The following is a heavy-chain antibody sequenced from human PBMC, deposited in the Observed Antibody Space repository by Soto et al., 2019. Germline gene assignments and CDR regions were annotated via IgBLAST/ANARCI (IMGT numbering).Heavy chain of an antibody. D-gene: IGHD6-19*01. CDR2: INHSGSA. CDR3: ARGLITGSHYSGGWYYFDS. V-gene: IGHV4-34*01. J-gene: IGHJ4*02. Sequence: SETLSLTCAVYGESFSGHIWTWIRQTPGKGLQWIGQINHSGSASYNPSLKSRVTISVHTSNSEFSLELSSVTAADTAVYYCARGLITGSHYSGGWYYFDSWGQGTQVTVSS. CDR1: GESFSGHI.